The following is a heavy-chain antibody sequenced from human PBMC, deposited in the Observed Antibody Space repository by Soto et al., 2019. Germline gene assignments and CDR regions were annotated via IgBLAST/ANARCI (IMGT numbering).Heavy chain of an antibody. Sequence: SETLSLTCTVSGGSISSYYWSWIRQPPGKGLEWIGYIYYSGSTNYNPSLKSRVTISVDTSKNQFSLKLSSVTAADTAVYYCARVTLGDGYNWDYFDYWGQGTLVTV. V-gene: IGHV4-59*01. CDR3: ARVTLGDGYNWDYFDY. D-gene: IGHD5-12*01. CDR2: IYYSGST. CDR1: GGSISSYY. J-gene: IGHJ4*02.